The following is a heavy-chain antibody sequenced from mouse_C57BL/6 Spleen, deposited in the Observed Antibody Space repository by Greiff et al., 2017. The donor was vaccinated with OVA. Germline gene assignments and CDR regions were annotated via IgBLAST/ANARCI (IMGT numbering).Heavy chain of an antibody. J-gene: IGHJ4*01. CDR1: GYTFTDYE. D-gene: IGHD1-1*01. CDR3: TRSGITTVVAGAMDY. V-gene: IGHV1-15*01. Sequence: QVQLKESGAELVRPGASVTLSCKASGYTFTDYEMHWVKQTPVHGLEWIGAIDPETGGTAYNQKFKGKAILTADKSSSTAYMELRSLTSEDSAVYYCTRSGITTVVAGAMDYWGQGTSVTVSS. CDR2: IDPETGGT.